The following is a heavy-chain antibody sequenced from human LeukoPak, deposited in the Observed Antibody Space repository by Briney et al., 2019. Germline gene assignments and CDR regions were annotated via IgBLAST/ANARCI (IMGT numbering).Heavy chain of an antibody. J-gene: IGHJ5*02. CDR1: GGSITTSGYF. CDR3: ARGGVGPTTNWFDP. D-gene: IGHD1-26*01. Sequence: SQTLSLTCSVSGGSITTSGYFWSWIRQPPGKGLEWIAYVYHLGSTYYNPSLASRVTISVDRSKNQFSLRLTSVTAADTAVFYCARGGVGPTTNWFDPWGQGTLVTVSS. CDR2: VYHLGST. V-gene: IGHV4-30-2*01.